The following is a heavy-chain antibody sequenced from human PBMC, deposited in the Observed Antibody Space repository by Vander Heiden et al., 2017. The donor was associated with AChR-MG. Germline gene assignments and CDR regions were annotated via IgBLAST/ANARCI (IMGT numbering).Heavy chain of an antibody. CDR1: GYSFTKHW. J-gene: IGHJ6*02. CDR2: IDPSDSYT. D-gene: IGHD6-6*01. V-gene: IGHV5-10-1*03. Sequence: EVQLVQSGAEVKEPGESLRISCKGSGYSFTKHWITWVRQMPGKGLEWMGRIDPSDSYTNYSPTFQGHVTFSADKSINTAYLQWSSLKASDTAMYYCAIRSMDQTEYHYHYGMDVWGQGTTVTVSS. CDR3: AIRSMDQTEYHYHYGMDV.